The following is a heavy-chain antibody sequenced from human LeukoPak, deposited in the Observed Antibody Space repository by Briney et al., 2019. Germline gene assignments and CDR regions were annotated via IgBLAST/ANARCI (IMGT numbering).Heavy chain of an antibody. J-gene: IGHJ3*02. CDR3: ARRSDILTGYPTGDAFDI. CDR1: GGSISSGGYY. V-gene: IGHV4-31*03. Sequence: PSETLSLTCTVSGGSISSGGYYWSWIRQYPEKGLEWIGYIYYSGTTYYNPSLKSRIIISVDTSKNQFSLKLSSVTAADTAVYYCARRSDILTGYPTGDAFDIWGQGTLVTVSS. CDR2: IYYSGTT. D-gene: IGHD3-9*01.